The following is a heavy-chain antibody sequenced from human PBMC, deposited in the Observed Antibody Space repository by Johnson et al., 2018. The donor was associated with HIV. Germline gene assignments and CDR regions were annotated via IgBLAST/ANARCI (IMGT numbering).Heavy chain of an antibody. D-gene: IGHD4-23*01. J-gene: IGHJ3*02. Sequence: VQLVESGGGLIQPGGSLRLSCAASGFTVSSNYMSWVRQAPGKGLEWVSVIYSGGSTYYADSVKGRFTISRDNSKNTLYLQMNSLRAEDTAVYYCAKDVSVVTPSGSFDIWGQGTRVTVSS. V-gene: IGHV3-53*01. CDR1: GFTVSSNY. CDR2: IYSGGST. CDR3: AKDVSVVTPSGSFDI.